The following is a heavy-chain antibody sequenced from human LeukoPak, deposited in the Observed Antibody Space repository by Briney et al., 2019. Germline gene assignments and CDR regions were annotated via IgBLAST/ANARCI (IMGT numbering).Heavy chain of an antibody. Sequence: ASVKVSCKASGYTFTSYGISWVRQPPGQGLEGMGWISAYNGNTNYAQKLHGRVTMTTATSPRKAYMELRSLRSADTAVSYCASVQLRYFDWLSSDNWFDPWGQGTLVTVSS. V-gene: IGHV1-18*01. D-gene: IGHD3-9*01. J-gene: IGHJ5*02. CDR2: ISAYNGNT. CDR1: GYTFTSYG. CDR3: ASVQLRYFDWLSSDNWFDP.